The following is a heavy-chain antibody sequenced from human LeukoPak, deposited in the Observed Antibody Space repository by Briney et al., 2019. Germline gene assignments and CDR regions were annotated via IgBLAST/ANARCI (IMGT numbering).Heavy chain of an antibody. V-gene: IGHV3-48*01. Sequence: PGGSLRLSCAASGFIFSNYGMNWVRQAPGKGLEWVAAISASGSATSYADSVKGRFTISRDNAKNSLYLQMNSLRAEDTAVYYCARAPDIVVVPAAIRRGYYYGMDVWGQGTTVTVSS. D-gene: IGHD2-2*01. CDR2: ISASGSAT. J-gene: IGHJ6*02. CDR3: ARAPDIVVVPAAIRRGYYYGMDV. CDR1: GFIFSNYG.